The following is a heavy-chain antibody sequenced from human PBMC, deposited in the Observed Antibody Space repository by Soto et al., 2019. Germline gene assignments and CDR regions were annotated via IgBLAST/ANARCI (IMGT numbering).Heavy chain of an antibody. CDR1: GFSVTNAW. D-gene: IGHD1-26*01. J-gene: IGHJ5*02. V-gene: IGHV3-15*05. Sequence: GGSLRLSCAASGFSVTNAWMSWVRQSPGKGLEWIGRIKSKTDGATTDYAGPVKGRFTISRDDSKKTLFVQMNGLKTEDTAVYYCNKITPKGKWELGTWGPGTLVTVSS. CDR2: IKSKTDGATT. CDR3: NKITPKGKWELGT.